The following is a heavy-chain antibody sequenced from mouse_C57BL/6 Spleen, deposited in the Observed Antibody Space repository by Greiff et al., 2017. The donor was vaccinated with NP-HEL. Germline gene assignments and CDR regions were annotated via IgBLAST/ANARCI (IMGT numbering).Heavy chain of an antibody. D-gene: IGHD1-1*01. CDR3: ARRYGSPSYWYFDV. Sequence: VKLQQPGAELVKPGASVKLSCKASGYTFTSYWMQWVKQRPGQGLEWIGEIDPSDSYTNYNQKFKGKATLTVDTSSSTAYMQLRSLTSEDSAVYYCARRYGSPSYWYFDVWGTGTTVTVSS. CDR1: GYTFTSYW. CDR2: IDPSDSYT. J-gene: IGHJ1*03. V-gene: IGHV1-50*01.